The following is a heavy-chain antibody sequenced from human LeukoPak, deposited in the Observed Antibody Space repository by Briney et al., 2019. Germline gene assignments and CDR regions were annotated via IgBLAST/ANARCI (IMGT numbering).Heavy chain of an antibody. V-gene: IGHV2-70*11. J-gene: IGHJ4*02. CDR2: IDWDDDK. D-gene: IGHD3-22*01. CDR3: ARIRYDSSGDFKQFDY. Sequence: SGPALVKPTQTLTLTCTFSGFSLSTSGMCVSWIRQPPGKALEWLARIDWDDDKYYSTSLKTRLTISKDTSKNQVVLTMTNMDPVDTATYYCARIRYDSSGDFKQFDYWGQGTLVTVSS. CDR1: GFSLSTSGMC.